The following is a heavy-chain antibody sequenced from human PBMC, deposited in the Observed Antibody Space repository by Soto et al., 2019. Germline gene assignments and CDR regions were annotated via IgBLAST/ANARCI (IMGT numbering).Heavy chain of an antibody. CDR3: TRSWGYDVWTGYYSPTHYFDY. CDR2: IRRKVDGGTT. J-gene: IGHJ4*02. D-gene: IGHD3-3*01. CDR1: VFTFADFG. V-gene: IGHV3-49*03. Sequence: PWGSLRLSCTTSVFTFADFGMTWSRQAPGKGLEWVGFIRRKVDGGTTEYAASVKGRFTISRDNFKSIAYLQMNSLKTEDTGVYYCTRSWGYDVWTGYYSPTHYFDYWGQGTLVTVSS.